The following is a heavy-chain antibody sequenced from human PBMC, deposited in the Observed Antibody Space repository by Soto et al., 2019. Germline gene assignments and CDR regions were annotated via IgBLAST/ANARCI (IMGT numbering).Heavy chain of an antibody. J-gene: IGHJ4*02. CDR1: GYTFTSYG. CDR2: ISAYNGNT. D-gene: IGHD2-21*01. V-gene: IGHV1-18*01. CDR3: AGERGDDHGGDTYYYHY. Sequence: QVQLVQSGAEVKKPGASVKVSCKASGYTFTSYGISWVRQAPGQGLEWMAWISAYNGNTNYAPKFQGRVTMTTDTSTITTYMVVRSLRSDNTAVYYCAGERGDDHGGDTYYYHYWCQGTPVTVSS.